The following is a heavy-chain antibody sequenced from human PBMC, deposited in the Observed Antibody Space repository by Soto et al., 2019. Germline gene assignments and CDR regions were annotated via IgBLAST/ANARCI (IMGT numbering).Heavy chain of an antibody. J-gene: IGHJ4*02. CDR1: GFTFSTYA. CDR2: ISNDGTNK. V-gene: IGHV3-30-3*01. CDR3: ARFVGYGGDDYYFDY. Sequence: QVQLVESGGGVVQPGRSPRLSCTASGFTFSTYAMHWVRQAPGKGLEWVAVISNDGTNKYHADSVKGRFTISRDNSKNTMYLQMNSLRADDTAMYYCARFVGYGGDDYYFDYWGQGTLVTVSS. D-gene: IGHD5-12*01.